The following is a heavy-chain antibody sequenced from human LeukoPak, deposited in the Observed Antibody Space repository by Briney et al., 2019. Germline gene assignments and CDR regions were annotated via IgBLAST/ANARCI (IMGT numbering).Heavy chain of an antibody. CDR2: IKQDGSEK. Sequence: HPGGSLRLSCAAAGFTFSSYEMNWVRQAPGKGLEWVANIKQDGSEKYYVDSVKGRFTISRDNAKNSLYLQMNSLRAEDTAVYYCAREPGGFGDPEDDAFDIWGQGTMVTVSS. V-gene: IGHV3-7*01. D-gene: IGHD3-10*01. CDR1: GFTFSSYE. J-gene: IGHJ3*02. CDR3: AREPGGFGDPEDDAFDI.